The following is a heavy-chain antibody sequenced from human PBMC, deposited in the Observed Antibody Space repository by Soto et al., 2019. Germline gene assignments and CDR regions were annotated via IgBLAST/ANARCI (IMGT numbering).Heavy chain of an antibody. V-gene: IGHV3-30-3*01. CDR1: GFTFNIYA. CDR2: ISFDGTKK. Sequence: VGSLRLSCAASGFTFNIYALHWVRQAPGKGLEWVAVISFDGTKKYYSDSVKGRFTISRDNLKNTLYLQMNNLRVEDAALYFCAREDDYGYRYINYGLDVWGQGTTVTVSS. J-gene: IGHJ6*02. D-gene: IGHD4-17*01. CDR3: AREDDYGYRYINYGLDV.